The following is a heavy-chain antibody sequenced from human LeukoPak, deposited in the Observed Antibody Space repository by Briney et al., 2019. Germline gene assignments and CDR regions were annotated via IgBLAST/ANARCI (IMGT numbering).Heavy chain of an antibody. CDR1: GGSISSGGYY. CDR3: ARDRPSGSYWRVIDY. V-gene: IGHV4-61*02. D-gene: IGHD1-26*01. Sequence: PSQTLSLTCTVSGGSISSGGYYWSWIRQPAGKGLEWIGRIYTSGSTNYNPSLKSRVTISVDTSKNQFFLKLSSVTAADTAVYYCARDRPSGSYWRVIDYWGQGTLVTVSS. J-gene: IGHJ4*02. CDR2: IYTSGST.